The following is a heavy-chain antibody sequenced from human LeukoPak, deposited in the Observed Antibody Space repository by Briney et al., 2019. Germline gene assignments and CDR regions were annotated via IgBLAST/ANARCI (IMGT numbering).Heavy chain of an antibody. CDR1: GGSISSSSYY. Sequence: ASETLSLTCTVSGGSISSSSYYWGWIRQPPGKGLEWIGSIYYSGSTYYNPSLKSRVTISVDTSKNQFSLKLSSVTAADTAVYYCAREDDYMVRGVPLDYWGQGTLVTVSS. J-gene: IGHJ4*02. V-gene: IGHV4-39*07. CDR2: IYYSGST. D-gene: IGHD3-10*01. CDR3: AREDDYMVRGVPLDY.